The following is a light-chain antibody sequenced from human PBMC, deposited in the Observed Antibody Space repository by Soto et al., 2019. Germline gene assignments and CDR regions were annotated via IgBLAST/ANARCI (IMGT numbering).Light chain of an antibody. CDR3: ATWDDSLNGSGV. CDR1: SSNIGSNT. Sequence: QSALTQPPSTSGTPGQRVTISCSGSSSNIGSNTVNWYQQLPGTAPKLLIYSDNRRPSGVPDRFSGSKSGTSASLAISGLQSADEADYYCATWDDSLNGSGVFGTGTKVTVL. CDR2: SDN. J-gene: IGLJ1*01. V-gene: IGLV1-44*01.